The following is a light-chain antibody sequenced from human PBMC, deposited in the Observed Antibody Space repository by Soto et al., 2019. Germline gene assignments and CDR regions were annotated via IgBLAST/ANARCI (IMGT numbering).Light chain of an antibody. Sequence: EIVMTQSPATLSVSPGERATLSCRASQSVSSYLAWYQQKPGQAPRLLIYGASTRATGIPARFSGSGSGTEFILTISSLQSEDFAVYYCQQHGSSPITFGQGTRLEIK. CDR1: QSVSSY. J-gene: IGKJ5*01. CDR3: QQHGSSPIT. CDR2: GAS. V-gene: IGKV3-15*01.